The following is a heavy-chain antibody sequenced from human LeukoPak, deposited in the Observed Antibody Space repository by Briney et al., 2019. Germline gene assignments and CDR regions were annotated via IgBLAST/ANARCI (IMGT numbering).Heavy chain of an antibody. J-gene: IGHJ3*02. CDR3: ARVEGSSWYVAFDI. D-gene: IGHD6-13*01. CDR1: GFTFSSYW. V-gene: IGHV3-7*01. CDR2: IKQDGSEK. Sequence: PGGSLRLSCAASGFTFSSYWMSWVRQAPWKGLEWVANIKQDGSEKYYVDSVKGRFTISRDNAKNSLYLQMNSLRAEDAAVYYCARVEGSSWYVAFDIWGQGTMVPVSS.